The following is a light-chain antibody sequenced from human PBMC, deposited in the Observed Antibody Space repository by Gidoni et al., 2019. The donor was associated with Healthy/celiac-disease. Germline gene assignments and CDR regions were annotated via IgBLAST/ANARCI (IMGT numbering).Light chain of an antibody. J-gene: IGKJ1*01. CDR1: QSVSSSY. Sequence: ELVLTQSPGTLPLSPGERATLSCRASQSVSSSYLAWYQQKPGQAPRLLIYGASSRATGIPDRFSGSGSGTDFTLTISRLEPEDFAVYYCQQYGSSPWTFXQXTKVEIK. V-gene: IGKV3-20*01. CDR3: QQYGSSPWT. CDR2: GAS.